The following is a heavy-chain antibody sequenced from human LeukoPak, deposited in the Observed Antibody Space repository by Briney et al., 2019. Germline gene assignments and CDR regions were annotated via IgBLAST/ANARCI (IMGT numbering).Heavy chain of an antibody. CDR1: GGTFSSYA. CDR3: AVYYYDSSGYYSDY. CDR2: IIPIFGTA. D-gene: IGHD3-22*01. J-gene: IGHJ4*02. V-gene: IGHV1-69*13. Sequence: SVKVSCKASGGTFSSYAISWVRQAPGQGLEWMGGIIPIFGTANYAQKFQGRDTITADESTSTAYMELSSLRSEDTAVYYCAVYYYDSSGYYSDYWGQGTLVTVSS.